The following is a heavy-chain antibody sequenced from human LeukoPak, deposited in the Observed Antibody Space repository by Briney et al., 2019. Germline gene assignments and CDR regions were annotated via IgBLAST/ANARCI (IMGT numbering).Heavy chain of an antibody. CDR1: GFTFSSYA. J-gene: IGHJ4*02. V-gene: IGHV3-23*01. CDR2: ISGSGDST. D-gene: IGHD3-22*01. Sequence: GGSLRLSCAASGFTFSSYAMSWVRQAPGKGLEWVSAISGSGDSTYYSDSVKGRFTISRDNSKNTLYVQMNSLRAEDTAVYYCAKPLVSDYYDSSGYWGYWGQGTLVTVSS. CDR3: AKPLVSDYYDSSGYWGY.